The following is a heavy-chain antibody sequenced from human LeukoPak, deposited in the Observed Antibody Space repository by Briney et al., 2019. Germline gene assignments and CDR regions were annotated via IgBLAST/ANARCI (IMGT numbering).Heavy chain of an antibody. CDR3: ALPYGGELPSDAFDI. D-gene: IGHD1-26*01. J-gene: IGHJ3*02. CDR2: ISGSGGST. V-gene: IGHV3-23*01. Sequence: GGSLRLSCAASGFTFSSYAMSWVRQAPGKGLEWVSAISGSGGSTYYADSVKGRFTISRDNAKNSLYLQMNSLRAEDTAVYYCALPYGGELPSDAFDIWGQGTMVTVSS. CDR1: GFTFSSYA.